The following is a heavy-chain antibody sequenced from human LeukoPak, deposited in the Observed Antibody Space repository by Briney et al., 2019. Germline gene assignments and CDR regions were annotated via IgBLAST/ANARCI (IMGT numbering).Heavy chain of an antibody. CDR1: DFSFITYA. CDR2: ISGVGDAT. Sequence: GGSLRLSCAASDFSFITYAMSWVRQAPGKGLEWVSTISGVGDATYYADSVKGRFTISRDNAKNSLYLQMNSLRAEDTAVYYCARDKVVGATVFDYWGQGTLVTVST. V-gene: IGHV3-23*01. D-gene: IGHD1-26*01. CDR3: ARDKVVGATVFDY. J-gene: IGHJ4*02.